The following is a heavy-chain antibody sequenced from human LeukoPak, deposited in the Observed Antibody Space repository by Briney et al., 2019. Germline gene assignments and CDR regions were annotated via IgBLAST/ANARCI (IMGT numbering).Heavy chain of an antibody. V-gene: IGHV1-18*01. CDR2: ISAYNGHT. Sequence: ASVKVSCKASGYTFTSYGISWVRQAPGQGLEWMGWISAYNGHTNYAQKFQGRVTITADKSTSTAYMELSSLRSEDTAVYYCASRSPYTGYDLYDYWGQGTLVTVSS. D-gene: IGHD5-12*01. J-gene: IGHJ4*02. CDR3: ASRSPYTGYDLYDY. CDR1: GYTFTSYG.